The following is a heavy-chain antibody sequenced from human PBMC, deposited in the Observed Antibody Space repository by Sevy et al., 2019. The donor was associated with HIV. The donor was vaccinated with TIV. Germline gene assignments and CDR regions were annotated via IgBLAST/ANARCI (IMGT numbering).Heavy chain of an antibody. D-gene: IGHD3-10*01. CDR3: TKDTFGNTDY. CDR1: EFAFSNYW. V-gene: IGHV3-74*01. Sequence: GGSLRLSCATSEFAFSNYWTHWIRQAPGKGLEWVSRINRDGGRIDYAVSVRGRFTISRDNADNTLYLQMNSLRAEDTALYYCTKDTFGNTDYWGQGILVTVSS. J-gene: IGHJ4*02. CDR2: INRDGGRI.